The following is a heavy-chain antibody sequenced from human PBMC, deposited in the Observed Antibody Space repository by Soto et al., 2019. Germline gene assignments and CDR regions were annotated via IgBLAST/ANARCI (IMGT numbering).Heavy chain of an antibody. CDR1: GGTLSSYA. V-gene: IGHV1-69*01. CDR3: AREGLGYSYAHNWFDP. D-gene: IGHD5-18*01. Sequence: QVQLVQSGAEVKKPGSSVKVSCKASGGTLSSYAISWVRQAPGQGLEWMGGIIPIFGTANYAQKFHGRVTITADESTSTAYMELSSLRSEDTAVYYCAREGLGYSYAHNWFDPWGQGTLVTVSS. J-gene: IGHJ5*02. CDR2: IIPIFGTA.